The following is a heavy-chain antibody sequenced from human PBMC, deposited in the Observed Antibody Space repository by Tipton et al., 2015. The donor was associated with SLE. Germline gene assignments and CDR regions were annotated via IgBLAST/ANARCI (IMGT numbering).Heavy chain of an antibody. CDR2: MHHTGAT. V-gene: IGHV4-39*07. J-gene: IGHJ6*03. CDR3: ARSQYCGDGSCQSWNGYYMDV. Sequence: TLPLTCSVSGGSIRSSSFYWGWIRQPPGKGLEWIGSMHHTGATYSSPSLKSRVTLSLDKSQNQFSLKLTSVTAADTAVYYCARSQYCGDGSCQSWNGYYMDVWGKGTTVTVS. D-gene: IGHD2-21*01. CDR1: GGSIRSSSFY.